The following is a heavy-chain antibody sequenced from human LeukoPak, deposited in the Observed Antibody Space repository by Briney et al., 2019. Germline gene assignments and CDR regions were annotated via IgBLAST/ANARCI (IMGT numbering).Heavy chain of an antibody. Sequence: GGSLGLSCAASGFSVSDYYMNWVRQAPGKGLEWVSFIYSDGRTYYADSVKGRFTISRDNSRNTLYLQMNRLRVEDTAVYYCARDDIPVIWGQGTLVTVSS. D-gene: IGHD2-15*01. J-gene: IGHJ4*02. CDR3: ARDDIPVI. CDR2: IYSDGRT. CDR1: GFSVSDYY. V-gene: IGHV3-53*01.